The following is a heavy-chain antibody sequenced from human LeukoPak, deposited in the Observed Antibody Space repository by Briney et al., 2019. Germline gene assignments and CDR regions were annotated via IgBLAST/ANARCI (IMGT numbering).Heavy chain of an antibody. V-gene: IGHV2-5*02. CDR3: AYRTTTGNYVRWFGP. J-gene: IGHJ5*02. D-gene: IGHD4-11*01. CDR2: IYWDDDK. Sequence: SGPTLVKPTQTLTLTCTISGFSLSTSGVGVGWIRQPPGKALEWLALIYWDDDKRYSPSLKSRLTITKDTSKNQVVLTMTNMDPVDTATYYCAYRTTTGNYVRWFGPWGQGTLVTVSS. CDR1: GFSLSTSGVG.